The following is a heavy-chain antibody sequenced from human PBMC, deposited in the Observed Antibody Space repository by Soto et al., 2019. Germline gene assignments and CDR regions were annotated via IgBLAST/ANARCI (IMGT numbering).Heavy chain of an antibody. CDR3: TKVVISGSYYTSGSDAFDI. CDR2: INPSGGGT. D-gene: IGHD3-10*01. J-gene: IGHJ3*02. CDR1: GYSFTSHY. Sequence: ASVKVSCKASGYSFTSHYMHWVRQAPGQGLEWMGLINPSGGGTSYAQKFQGRVTMTRDTSTSTVYMELSSLRSEDTAVFYCTKVVISGSYYTSGSDAFDIWGQGTMVTVSS. V-gene: IGHV1-46*03.